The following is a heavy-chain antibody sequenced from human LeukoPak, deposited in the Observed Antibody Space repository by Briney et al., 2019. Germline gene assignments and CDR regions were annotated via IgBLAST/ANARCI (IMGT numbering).Heavy chain of an antibody. CDR2: ITYDGRT. V-gene: IGHV4-34*01. CDR3: ARGLASGYPPIPFDY. Sequence: PSETLSLTCAVFGGSFDGYYWSWIRQSPGKWLEWIGEITYDGRTKYNPSLRSRVSISVDTSKIQFSLNLTSVTAADTAIYYCARGLASGYPPIPFDYWGQGTQVTVSS. J-gene: IGHJ4*02. D-gene: IGHD3-3*01. CDR1: GGSFDGYY.